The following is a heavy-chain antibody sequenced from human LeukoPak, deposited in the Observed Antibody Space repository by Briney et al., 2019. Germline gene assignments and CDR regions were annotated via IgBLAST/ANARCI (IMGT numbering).Heavy chain of an antibody. J-gene: IGHJ6*03. V-gene: IGHV4-38-2*02. D-gene: IGHD3-10*01. CDR3: ARGITMVRGAEGMDV. Sequence: SETLSLTCTVSGYSISWCYYWGWVRQPPGKGLEGIGSIYHSGSTYYNPSLKSRVTISVDTSKLQFSLKLSSVTAADTAVYYCARGITMVRGAEGMDVWGKGTTVTVSS. CDR1: GYSISWCYY. CDR2: IYHSGST.